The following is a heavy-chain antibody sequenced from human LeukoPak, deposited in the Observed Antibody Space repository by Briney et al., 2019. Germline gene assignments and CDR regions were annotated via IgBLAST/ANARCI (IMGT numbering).Heavy chain of an antibody. Sequence: PGTSLRLSCEASGFTFSTYAMHWVRQAPGKGLEWVAVISYDASKKYYADSVRGGFTISRDNSKNTLYLQMTSLRAEDTAVYYCAREITHSIWGQGTMVTVSS. V-gene: IGHV3-30*04. J-gene: IGHJ3*02. CDR2: ISYDASKK. CDR3: AREITHSI. D-gene: IGHD2-21*01. CDR1: GFTFSTYA.